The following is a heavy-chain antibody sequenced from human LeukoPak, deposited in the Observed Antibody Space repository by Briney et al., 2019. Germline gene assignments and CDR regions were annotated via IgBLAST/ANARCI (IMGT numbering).Heavy chain of an antibody. CDR1: GGSFSGYY. V-gene: IGHV4-34*09. CDR2: VNHSGST. D-gene: IGHD2-8*01. CDR3: AREVRRMVFGY. Sequence: SETLSLTCAVYGGSFSGYYWSWIRQPPGKGLEWIGEVNHSGSTNYNPSLKSRVTISVDTSKNQFSLKLSSVTAADTAVYYCAREVRRMVFGYWGQGTLVTVSS. J-gene: IGHJ4*02.